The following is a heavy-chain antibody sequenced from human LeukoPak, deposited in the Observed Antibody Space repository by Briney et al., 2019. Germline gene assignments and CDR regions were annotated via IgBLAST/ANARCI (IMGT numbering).Heavy chain of an antibody. CDR1: GGTFSSYA. J-gene: IGHJ5*02. Sequence: GASVKVSCKASGGTFSSYAISWVRQAPGQGLEWMGGIIPIFGTANYAQKFQGRVTITADESTSTAYMELSSLRSEDTAVYYCARASTMIVVAEEGFDPWGQGTLVTVSS. CDR2: IIPIFGTA. D-gene: IGHD3-22*01. CDR3: ARASTMIVVAEEGFDP. V-gene: IGHV1-69*13.